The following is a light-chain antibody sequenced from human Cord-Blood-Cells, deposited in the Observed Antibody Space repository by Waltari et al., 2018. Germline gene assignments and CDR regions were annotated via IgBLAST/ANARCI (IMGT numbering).Light chain of an antibody. CDR1: QSISIY. CDR2: AAS. V-gene: IGKV1-39*01. CDR3: QQGYSTLT. Sequence: DIQMTQSPSSLSASVGDRVTITCRASQSISIYLTWYQQKPGKAPKPLIYAASGLQSGVPSGFSGGGSGRSFPRSISGLQPEDFATYYCQQGYSTLTFGPGTEVDI. J-gene: IGKJ3*01.